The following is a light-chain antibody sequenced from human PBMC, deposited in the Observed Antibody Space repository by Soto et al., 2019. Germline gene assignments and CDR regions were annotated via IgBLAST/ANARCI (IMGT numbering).Light chain of an antibody. CDR1: QTISSW. Sequence: IQMTQSPSTLSGSVGDRVTITCRASQTISSWLAWYQQKPGKAPKLLIYAASHLQSGVPSRFSGSGSGTDFTLTITSLQPEDFATYYCLQDYNYPRTFGQGTRVEIK. J-gene: IGKJ1*01. CDR2: AAS. CDR3: LQDYNYPRT. V-gene: IGKV1-6*01.